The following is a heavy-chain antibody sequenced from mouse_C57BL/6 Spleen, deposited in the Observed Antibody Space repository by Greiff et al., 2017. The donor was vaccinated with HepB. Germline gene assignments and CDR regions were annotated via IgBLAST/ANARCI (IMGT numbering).Heavy chain of an antibody. D-gene: IGHD1-1*01. V-gene: IGHV1-64*01. CDR2: IHPNSGST. CDR1: GYTFTSYW. Sequence: QVQLQQPGAELVKPGASVKLSCKASGYTFTSYWMHWVKQRPGQGLEWIGMIHPNSGSTNYKEKFKSKATLTVDKSSSTAYMQLRSLTSEDSAVYYCAGGITTVVAPYAMDYCGQGTSVTVSS. CDR3: AGGITTVVAPYAMDY. J-gene: IGHJ4*01.